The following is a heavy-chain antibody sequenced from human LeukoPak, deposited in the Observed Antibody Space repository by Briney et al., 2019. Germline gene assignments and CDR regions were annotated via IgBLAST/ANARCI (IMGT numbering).Heavy chain of an antibody. D-gene: IGHD1-26*01. Sequence: ASVKVSCKSSGYTFTGYYIHWVRQAPGQGLEWVGYIDPNDGRTHFAQKFQGSVTMTRDTSISTVYMELSSLTSDDTAVYYCAREGGRGSGTRGSFFDHWGQGTLVTVSS. J-gene: IGHJ4*02. CDR3: AREGGRGSGTRGSFFDH. V-gene: IGHV1-2*02. CDR1: GYTFTGYY. CDR2: IDPNDGRT.